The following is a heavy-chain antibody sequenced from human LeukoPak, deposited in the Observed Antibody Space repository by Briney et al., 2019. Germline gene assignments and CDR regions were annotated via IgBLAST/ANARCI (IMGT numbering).Heavy chain of an antibody. CDR3: VRDLGATFSYAMDV. CDR2: ISYDGNDN. Sequence: GRSLRLSCAASGFSFSSYVMHWVRQAPGKGLEWVTLISYDGNDNDYGDSVKGRFTSSRDNSKNTLFPHMTSLRPEDTAVYYCVRDLGATFSYAMDVWGQGTAVIVSS. CDR1: GFSFSSYV. D-gene: IGHD1-26*01. J-gene: IGHJ6*02. V-gene: IGHV3-30*04.